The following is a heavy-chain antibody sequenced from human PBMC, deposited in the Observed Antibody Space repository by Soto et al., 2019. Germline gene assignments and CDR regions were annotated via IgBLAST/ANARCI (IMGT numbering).Heavy chain of an antibody. CDR3: ARSSGARWLDP. V-gene: IGHV4-4*02. J-gene: IGHJ5*02. D-gene: IGHD2-15*01. CDR1: SGSIRSTNW. Sequence: QVQLQESGPGLVKPSGTLSLTCAVSSGSIRSTNWWSWVRQAPGKGLEWIGEIYHGGSTNYNPSLKSRVTIPVDKSKNQFALNLSSVTAADTAVYYCARSSGARWLDPWGQGTLVTVSS. CDR2: IYHGGST.